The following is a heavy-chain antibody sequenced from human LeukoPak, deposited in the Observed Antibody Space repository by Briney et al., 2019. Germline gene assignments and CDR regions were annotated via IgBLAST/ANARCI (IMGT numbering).Heavy chain of an antibody. D-gene: IGHD6-19*01. J-gene: IGHJ6*02. V-gene: IGHV7-4-1*02. CDR2: INTNTGNS. Sequence: GASVTVSCTASGYTFTSYAMNWVRQAPGQGLEWMGWINTNTGNSMYAQGFTGRFVFSLDTSVSTAYLQISSLKAEDTAVYYCARRMCSSGCNYYYYAMDAWGQGTTVTVSS. CDR3: ARRMCSSGCNYYYYAMDA. CDR1: GYTFTSYA.